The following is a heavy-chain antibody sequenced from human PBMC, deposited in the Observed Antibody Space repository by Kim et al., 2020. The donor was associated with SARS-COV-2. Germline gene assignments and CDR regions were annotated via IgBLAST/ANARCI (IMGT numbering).Heavy chain of an antibody. CDR1: GGSFSGYY. CDR2: INHSGST. D-gene: IGHD6-19*01. Sequence: SETLSLTCAVYGGSFSGYYWSWIRQPPGKGLEWIGEINHSGSTNYNPSLKSRVTISVDTSKNQFSLKLSSVTAADTAVYYCARVEAVAGTRYYYYYYGM. V-gene: IGHV4-34*01. CDR3: ARVEAVAGTRYYYYYYGM. J-gene: IGHJ6*01.